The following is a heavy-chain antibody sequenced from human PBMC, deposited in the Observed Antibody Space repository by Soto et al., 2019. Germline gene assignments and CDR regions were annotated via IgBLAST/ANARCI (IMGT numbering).Heavy chain of an antibody. Sequence: EVQLVESGGGLIQPGGSLRLSCAASGFTVSSNYMNWVRQAPGKGLEWVANIKRDGSEKYYVDSVKGRFTISRDNAKNSLYLQMNSLRAEDTAVYYCASEGAYCSGSYYTQGRGDYWGQGTLVTVSS. CDR1: GFTVSSNY. CDR2: IKRDGSEK. D-gene: IGHD3-10*01. CDR3: ASEGAYCSGSYYTQGRGDY. V-gene: IGHV3-7*01. J-gene: IGHJ4*02.